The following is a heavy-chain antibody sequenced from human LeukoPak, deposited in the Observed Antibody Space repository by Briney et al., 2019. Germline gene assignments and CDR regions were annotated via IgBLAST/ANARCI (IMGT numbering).Heavy chain of an antibody. V-gene: IGHV3-48*03. Sequence: PGGSLRLSCAASGFTFSSYEMNWVRQAPGKGLEWVSYISSSGSTIYYADSVKGRFTISRDNAKNSLYLQMNSLRAEDTAVYYCARGLQQLVRGFNYYFMDVWGKGTTVTVSS. D-gene: IGHD6-13*01. CDR3: ARGLQQLVRGFNYYFMDV. CDR2: ISSSGSTI. J-gene: IGHJ6*03. CDR1: GFTFSSYE.